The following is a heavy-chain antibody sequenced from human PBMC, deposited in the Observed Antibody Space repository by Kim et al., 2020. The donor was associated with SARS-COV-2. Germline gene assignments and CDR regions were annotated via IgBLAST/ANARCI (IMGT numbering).Heavy chain of an antibody. CDR1: GGSFSDPY. V-gene: IGHV4-34*01. CDR3: ATRLPTDY. D-gene: IGHD4-17*01. J-gene: IGHJ4*02. CDR2: INHSGSA. Sequence: SDTLSLTCAVYGGSFSDPYWSWIRQPPGKGLQWIGEINHSGSANYNPSLKSRVTILVDTSKNQLSLKLNSMTAADTAVYYCATRLPTDYWGQGTRVTVSS.